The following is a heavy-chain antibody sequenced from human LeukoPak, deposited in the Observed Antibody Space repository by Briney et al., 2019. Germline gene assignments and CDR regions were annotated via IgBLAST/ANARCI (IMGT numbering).Heavy chain of an antibody. Sequence: SETLSLTCTVSGGSISSYYWSWIRQPPGKGLEWIGYIYYSGSTNYNPSLKSRVTTSIDTSKNQFSLKLSSVTAADTAVYYCARGNYYGLYYYMDVWGKGTTVTISS. D-gene: IGHD4-11*01. V-gene: IGHV4-59*01. CDR2: IYYSGST. CDR3: ARGNYYGLYYYMDV. CDR1: GGSISSYY. J-gene: IGHJ6*03.